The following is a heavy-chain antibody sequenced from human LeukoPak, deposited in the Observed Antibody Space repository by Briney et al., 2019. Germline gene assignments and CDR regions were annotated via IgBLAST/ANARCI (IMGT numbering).Heavy chain of an antibody. J-gene: IGHJ4*02. CDR1: GFTVSSNY. D-gene: IGHD5-18*01. Sequence: GGSLRLSCAASGFTVSSNYMSWVRQSPAKGLEWVSILYSGGDTYYADSVKGRPTISRDNSKNTLYLQMNSLRAEDTAVYYCAKDEDSSLIDYWGQGTLVTVSS. CDR2: LYSGGDT. V-gene: IGHV3-53*01. CDR3: AKDEDSSLIDY.